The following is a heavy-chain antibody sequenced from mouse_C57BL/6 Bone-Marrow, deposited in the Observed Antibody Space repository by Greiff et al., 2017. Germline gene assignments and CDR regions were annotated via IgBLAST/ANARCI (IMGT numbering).Heavy chain of an antibody. CDR2: INYDGSST. V-gene: IGHV5-16*01. CDR1: GFTFSDYY. Sequence: EVKLVESEGGLVQPGSSMKLSCTASGFTFSDYYMAWVRQVPEKGLEWVANINYDGSSTYYLDSLKSRFIISRDNAKNILYLQMSSLKSEDTATYYCARVEAYAMDYWGQGTSVTVSS. CDR3: ARVEAYAMDY. J-gene: IGHJ4*01.